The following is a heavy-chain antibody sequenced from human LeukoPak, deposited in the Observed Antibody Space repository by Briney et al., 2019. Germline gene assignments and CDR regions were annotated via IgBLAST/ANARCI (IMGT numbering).Heavy chain of an antibody. CDR1: GYTFTGYY. CDR3: ARGIRGPSPAQGRYYYYYMDV. V-gene: IGHV1-2*02. Sequence: ASVKVSCKASGYTFTGYYMHWVRQAPGQGLEWMGWINPNSGGTNYAQKFQGRVTMTRDTSISTAYMELSRLRSDDTAVYYCARGIRGPSPAQGRYYYYYMDVWGKGTTVTVSS. CDR2: INPNSGGT. D-gene: IGHD2-2*01. J-gene: IGHJ6*03.